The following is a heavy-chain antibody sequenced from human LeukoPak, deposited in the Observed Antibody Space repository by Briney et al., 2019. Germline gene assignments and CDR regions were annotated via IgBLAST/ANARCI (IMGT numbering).Heavy chain of an antibody. D-gene: IGHD6-13*01. CDR2: ISSSSSTI. CDR1: GFTFSSDS. J-gene: IGHJ3*02. CDR3: ARDHKGSRDI. V-gene: IGHV3-48*04. Sequence: GGSLRLSCAASGFTFSSDSMNWVRQAPGKGLEWVSYISSSSSTIYYADSVKGRFTISRDNAKNSVYLQMNSLRAEDTAVYYCARDHKGSRDIWGQGTMVTVSS.